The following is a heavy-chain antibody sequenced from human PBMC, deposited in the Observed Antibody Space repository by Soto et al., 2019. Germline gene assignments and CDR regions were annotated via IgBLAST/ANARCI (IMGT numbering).Heavy chain of an antibody. V-gene: IGHV4-30-4*01. J-gene: IGHJ4*02. CDR3: ARDGGRGYYGSGTYYDF. CDR1: GGSMNRADYY. D-gene: IGHD3-10*01. Sequence: QLQLQESGPGLVKPSQTLSLTCTVSGGSMNRADYYWGWIRQPPGKGLEWLGYIYYNGATYYNPSLDSRLTIAVDTSKNEFSLKLRSVTAADTAVYFCARDGGRGYYGSGTYYDFWGQGTRVTVSS. CDR2: IYYNGAT.